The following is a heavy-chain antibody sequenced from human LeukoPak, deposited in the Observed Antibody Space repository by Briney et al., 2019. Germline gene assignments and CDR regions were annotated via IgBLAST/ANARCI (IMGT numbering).Heavy chain of an antibody. CDR2: IKSKTDGGTT. V-gene: IGHV3-15*01. CDR1: GFTFSNAW. Sequence: GGSLRLSCAASGFTFSNAWMSWVRQAPGKGLEWVGRIKSKTDGGTTDYAAPVKGRYTISRDDSKNTLYLQMNSLKTEDTAVYYCTTDNYYDSSGYYYYMDVWGKGTTVTVSS. CDR3: TTDNYYDSSGYYYYMDV. D-gene: IGHD3-22*01. J-gene: IGHJ6*03.